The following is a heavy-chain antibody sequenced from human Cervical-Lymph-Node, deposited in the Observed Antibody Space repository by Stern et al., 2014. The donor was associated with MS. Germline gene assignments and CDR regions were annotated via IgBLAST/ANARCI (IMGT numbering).Heavy chain of an antibody. D-gene: IGHD2-2*01. V-gene: IGHV1-69*01. J-gene: IGHJ5*02. CDR1: GGTFSSYA. Sequence: QVQLVQSGAEVKKPGSSVKVSCKASGGTFSSYAISWVRQPPGQGLEWMGGIIPLFGTANYAQKFQGRVTITADEATSTAYMELSSLRSEDTAVYYCARGYCSSTSCYLMGNWFDPWGQGTLVTVSS. CDR3: ARGYCSSTSCYLMGNWFDP. CDR2: IIPLFGTA.